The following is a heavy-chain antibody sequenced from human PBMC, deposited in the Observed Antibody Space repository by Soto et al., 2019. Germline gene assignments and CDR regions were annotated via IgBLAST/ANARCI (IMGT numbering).Heavy chain of an antibody. V-gene: IGHV3-9*01. CDR2: ISWNSGSI. D-gene: IGHD2-21*01. CDR3: TKDSHSDLITRVGDY. Sequence: EVQLVESGGGLVQPGRSLRLSCAASGFTFDDYAMHWVRQAPGKGLEWVSGISWNSGSIGYADSVKGRFTISRDNAQNSLYLQMNSLRAGDTAFYYCTKDSHSDLITRVGDYWGQGTLVTVSS. J-gene: IGHJ4*02. CDR1: GFTFDDYA.